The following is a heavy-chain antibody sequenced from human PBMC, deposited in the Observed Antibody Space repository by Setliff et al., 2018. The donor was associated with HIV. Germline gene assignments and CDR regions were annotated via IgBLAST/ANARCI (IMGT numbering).Heavy chain of an antibody. Sequence: ASVKVSCKGSGGTFSSYAISWVRQAPGQGLEWMGGIIPIFGPTNYAQKFQGRLTITADESTSTAYMELSSLRSEDTAVYYCVWLGYSFSYRWWFDPWGQGTLVTVSS. J-gene: IGHJ5*02. V-gene: IGHV1-69*13. CDR3: VWLGYSFSYRWWFDP. D-gene: IGHD5-18*01. CDR1: GGTFSSYA. CDR2: IIPIFGPT.